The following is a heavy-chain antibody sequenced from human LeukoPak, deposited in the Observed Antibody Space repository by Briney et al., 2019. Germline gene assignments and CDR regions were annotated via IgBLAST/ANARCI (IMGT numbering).Heavy chain of an antibody. Sequence: PGGSLRLSCAASGFTFSSYGMSWVRQAPGKGLEWVSAISGSGGSTYYADSVKGRFTISRDNSKNTLYLQMNSLRAEDMAVYYCAKDQARSLMVVVITTRFDYWGQGTLVTVSS. CDR2: ISGSGGST. CDR1: GFTFSSYG. CDR3: AKDQARSLMVVVITTRFDY. D-gene: IGHD3-22*01. J-gene: IGHJ4*02. V-gene: IGHV3-23*01.